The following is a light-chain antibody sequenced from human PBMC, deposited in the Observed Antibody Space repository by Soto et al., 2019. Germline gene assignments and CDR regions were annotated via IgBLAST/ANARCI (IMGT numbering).Light chain of an antibody. CDR3: QQYNDWPLT. J-gene: IGKJ1*01. CDR2: GAF. Sequence: EIVLSQSPATLSLSPGERAALSCGASQSVSSNYLAWYQQKPGLAPRLLIYGAFTRATGIPARFSGTGSGTEFTLTISSLQSEDFALYYCQQYNDWPLTFGQGTKVDNK. V-gene: IGKV3-15*01. CDR1: QSVSSN.